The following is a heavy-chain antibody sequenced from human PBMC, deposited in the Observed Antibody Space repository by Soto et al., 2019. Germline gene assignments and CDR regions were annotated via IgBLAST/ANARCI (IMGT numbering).Heavy chain of an antibody. CDR3: ARDRSYDILTGYPLYGMDV. J-gene: IGHJ6*02. D-gene: IGHD3-9*01. Sequence: SETLSLTCTVSGGSISSYYWSWIRQPPGKGLEWIGYIYYSGSTNYNPSPKSRVTISVDTSKNQFSLKLSSVTAADTAVYYCARDRSYDILTGYPLYGMDVWGQGTTVTVSS. CDR1: GGSISSYY. CDR2: IYYSGST. V-gene: IGHV4-59*01.